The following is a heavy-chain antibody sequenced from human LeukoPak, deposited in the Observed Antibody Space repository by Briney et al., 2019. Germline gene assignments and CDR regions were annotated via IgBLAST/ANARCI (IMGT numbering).Heavy chain of an antibody. CDR2: ISYDGSNK. D-gene: IGHD3-10*01. Sequence: GGSLRLSCAASGFTFSSYAMHWVRRAPGKGLEWVAVISYDGSNKYYADSVKGRFTISRDNSKNTLYLQMNSLRAEDTAVYYCARGYGSGSYGPDYWGQGTLVTVSS. J-gene: IGHJ4*02. CDR3: ARGYGSGSYGPDY. CDR1: GFTFSSYA. V-gene: IGHV3-30-3*01.